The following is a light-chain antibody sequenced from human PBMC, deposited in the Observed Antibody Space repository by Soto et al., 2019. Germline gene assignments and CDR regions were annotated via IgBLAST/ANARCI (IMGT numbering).Light chain of an antibody. CDR3: TGWDASRRGRL. J-gene: IGLJ2*01. Sequence: QSVLTQPPSASGTPGQRVTISCSGSSSNIESNFVYWYQQFPGTAPRLLIYSNNQRPSGVADRFSGAKSGTSAALATSARLSEDEADYYCTGWDASRRGRLFGGGTQLTVL. CDR1: SSNIESNF. CDR2: SNN. V-gene: IGLV1-47*02.